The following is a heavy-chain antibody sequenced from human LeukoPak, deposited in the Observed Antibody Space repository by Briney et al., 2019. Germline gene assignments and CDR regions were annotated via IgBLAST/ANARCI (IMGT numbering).Heavy chain of an antibody. CDR3: VRDAYGDNWFDP. Sequence: PSETLSLTCTVSGGSIRSHYWSWVRQPPGKGLEWIGYIYDSGSTKYNPSLKSRVTISVDTSKNQFSLRLRSVTAADTAIYYCVRDAYGDNWFDPWGQGTLVTVSS. J-gene: IGHJ5*02. CDR2: IYDSGST. CDR1: GGSIRSHY. D-gene: IGHD2-21*01. V-gene: IGHV4-59*11.